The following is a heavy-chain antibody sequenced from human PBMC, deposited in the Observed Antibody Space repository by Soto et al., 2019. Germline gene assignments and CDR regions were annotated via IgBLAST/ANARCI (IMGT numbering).Heavy chain of an antibody. CDR2: INIDGSVT. CDR3: VRLLDLDF. Sequence: PGGSLRLSCAASGFIFDKFWMHWVRQVPGKGLVWISRINIDGSVTDYADSVKGRFTISRDNAKNVVYLQMNSLRADDTAIYYCVRLLDLDFWGQGTLVTVSS. V-gene: IGHV3-74*01. CDR1: GFIFDKFW. D-gene: IGHD3-10*01. J-gene: IGHJ4*02.